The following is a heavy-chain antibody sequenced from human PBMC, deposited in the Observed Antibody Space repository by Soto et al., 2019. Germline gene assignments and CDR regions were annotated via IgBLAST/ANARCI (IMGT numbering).Heavy chain of an antibody. CDR3: ATGGYCSSTSCYNFDY. Sequence: GGSLRLSCAASGFTFSSYAMSWVRQAPGKGLEWVSAISGSGGSTYYADSVKGRFTISRDNSKNTLYLQMNSLRAEDTAVYYCATGGYCSSTSCYNFDYWGQGTLVTVSS. J-gene: IGHJ4*02. CDR2: ISGSGGST. D-gene: IGHD2-2*02. V-gene: IGHV3-23*01. CDR1: GFTFSSYA.